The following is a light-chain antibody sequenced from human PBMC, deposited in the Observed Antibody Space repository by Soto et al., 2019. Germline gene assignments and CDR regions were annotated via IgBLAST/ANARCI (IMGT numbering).Light chain of an antibody. CDR1: QSVSSSY. Sequence: EIVLTQSPDTRSLSPGERATLSCRASQSVSSSYLAWYQQKPGQAPRLLIYGASSRTTGIPDRFSGSGSGTDFTLTISRLEPEDFAVYYCQQYAGSPPYTFGQGTKLEIK. CDR2: GAS. CDR3: QQYAGSPPYT. V-gene: IGKV3-20*01. J-gene: IGKJ2*01.